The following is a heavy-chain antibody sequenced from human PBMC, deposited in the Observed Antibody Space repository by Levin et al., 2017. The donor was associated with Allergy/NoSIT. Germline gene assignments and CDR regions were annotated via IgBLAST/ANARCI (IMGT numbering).Heavy chain of an antibody. J-gene: IGHJ5*02. CDR3: VHRDYTISRAWFDP. V-gene: IGHV2-5*02. Sequence: ESGPTLVKPTQTLTLTCTFSGFSLTTTGVGVGWIRQPPGKALEWLALIYWDDDKRYSPSLKSRLTITKDTSKNQVVLTMTNMAPVDTGTYYCVHRDYTISRAWFDPWGQGTLVTVSS. D-gene: IGHD2-2*02. CDR1: GFSLTTTGVG. CDR2: IYWDDDK.